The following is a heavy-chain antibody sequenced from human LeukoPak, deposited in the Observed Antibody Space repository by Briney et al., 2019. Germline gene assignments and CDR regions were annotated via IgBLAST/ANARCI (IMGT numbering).Heavy chain of an antibody. Sequence: GGSLRLSCAASGFTFSSYGMHWVRQAPGKGLEWVAFIRYDGSNKYYADSVKGRFTISRDNSKNTLYLQMNSLRAEDTAVYYCASLITPYDAFDIWGQGTMVTVSS. D-gene: IGHD1-14*01. CDR1: GFTFSSYG. CDR3: ASLITPYDAFDI. J-gene: IGHJ3*02. V-gene: IGHV3-30*02. CDR2: IRYDGSNK.